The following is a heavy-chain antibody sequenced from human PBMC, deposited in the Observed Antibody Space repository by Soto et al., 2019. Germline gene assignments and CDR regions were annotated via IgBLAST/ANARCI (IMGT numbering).Heavy chain of an antibody. Sequence: QVQLQQWGAGLLKPSETLSLTCAVYGGSFSGYYWSWIRQPPGKGLEWIGEINHSGSTNYNPSLKIRVTISVDTSKNQFSLKLSSVTAADTAVYYCARGGGVLRYFDWYTDFDYWGQGTLVTVSS. CDR3: ARGGGVLRYFDWYTDFDY. D-gene: IGHD3-9*01. CDR1: GGSFSGYY. V-gene: IGHV4-34*01. CDR2: INHSGST. J-gene: IGHJ4*02.